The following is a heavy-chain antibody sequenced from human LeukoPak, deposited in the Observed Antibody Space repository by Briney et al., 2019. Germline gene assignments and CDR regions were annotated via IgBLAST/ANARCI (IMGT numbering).Heavy chain of an antibody. V-gene: IGHV3-23*01. J-gene: IGHJ4*02. CDR2: ISGSGGNT. CDR1: GFTFSSYA. CDR3: VRDFRSADY. Sequence: GGSLRLSCAASGFTFSSYAMSWVRQAPGKGLEWVSVISGSGGNTYYADSVKGRFTISRDNAKNTVYLQMNSLREEDTAVYYCVRDFRSADYWGQGTLVTVSS.